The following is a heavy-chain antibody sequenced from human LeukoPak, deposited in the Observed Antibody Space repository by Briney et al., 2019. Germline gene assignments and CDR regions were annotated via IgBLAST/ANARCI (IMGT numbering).Heavy chain of an antibody. D-gene: IGHD3-22*01. J-gene: IGHJ4*02. CDR3: ARYDSSPGYFDY. CDR1: GGSISSSSYH. Sequence: SETLSLICIVSGGSISSSSYHWGWIRQSPGKGLEWIGSIFYSGRTYYNPSLKSRVTISVDTSKNQFSLMLNFVTAADTAVYYCARYDSSPGYFDYWGQGTLVTVSS. CDR2: IFYSGRT. V-gene: IGHV4-39*01.